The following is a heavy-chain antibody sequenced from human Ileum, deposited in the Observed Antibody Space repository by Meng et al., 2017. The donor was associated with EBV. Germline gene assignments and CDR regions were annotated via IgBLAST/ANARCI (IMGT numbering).Heavy chain of an antibody. V-gene: IGHV4-59*01. Sequence: VQLQASGPGLVTPSATLSLNCPVAGGSISVSYWNCTRQSPGKGLEWIAYVHSRGRTYTTPSLTRRVTISLDTSKTLLSLRLSSVTTADTAIYYRATGRDPYKTGYWGQGALVTVSS. J-gene: IGHJ4*02. CDR3: ATGRDPYKTGY. CDR2: VHSRGRT. D-gene: IGHD5-24*01. CDR1: GGSISVSY.